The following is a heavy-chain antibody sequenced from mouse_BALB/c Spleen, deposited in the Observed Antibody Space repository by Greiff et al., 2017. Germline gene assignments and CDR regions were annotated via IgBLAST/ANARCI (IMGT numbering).Heavy chain of an antibody. CDR2: IYPGDGDT. CDR3: ARRRVYYDYDEGIDY. J-gene: IGHJ2*01. V-gene: IGHV1-87*01. Sequence: VQLVESGAELARPGASVKLSCKASGYTFTSYWMQWVKQRPGQGLEWIGAIYPGDGDTRYTQKFKGKATLTADKSSSTAYMQLSSLASEDSAVYYCARRRVYYDYDEGIDYWGQGTTLTVSS. CDR1: GYTFTSYW. D-gene: IGHD2-4*01.